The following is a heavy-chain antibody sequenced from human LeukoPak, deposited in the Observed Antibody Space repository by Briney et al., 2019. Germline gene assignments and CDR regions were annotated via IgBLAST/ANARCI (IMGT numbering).Heavy chain of an antibody. CDR3: ARGYGDYDFGY. Sequence: TGGSLRLSRGASGFTFSRHWINSVREAPGKGLGWGANLNPDGSKKYYAESLKGRFTISRDNARHSLYLQMNNLRAEDTAVYYCARGYGDYDFGYWGQGTLVTVSS. J-gene: IGHJ4*02. D-gene: IGHD5-12*01. V-gene: IGHV3-7*01. CDR2: LNPDGSKK. CDR1: GFTFSRHW.